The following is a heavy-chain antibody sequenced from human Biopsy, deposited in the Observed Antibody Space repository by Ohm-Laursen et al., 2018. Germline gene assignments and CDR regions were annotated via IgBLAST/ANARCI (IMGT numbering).Heavy chain of an antibody. J-gene: IGHJ6*02. D-gene: IGHD6-6*01. CDR2: ISETSSHI. CDR3: ARDSRRTAREGGMDV. CDR1: GFTFSSYS. Sequence: SLRLSCSAPGFTFSSYSMSWVRQAPGKGLEWISYISETSSHIYDADSVKGRFTVARDNAKNSLYLQLNSLRAEDTAVYYCARDSRRTAREGGMDVWGQGTTVTVSS. V-gene: IGHV3-21*01.